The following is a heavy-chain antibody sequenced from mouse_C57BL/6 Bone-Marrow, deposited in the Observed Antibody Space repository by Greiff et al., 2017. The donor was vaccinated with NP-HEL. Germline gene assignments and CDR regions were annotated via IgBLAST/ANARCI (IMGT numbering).Heavy chain of an antibody. V-gene: IGHV1-82*01. Sequence: PGASVKISCKASGYAFSSSWMNWVKQRPGKGLEWIGRIYPGDGDTNYNGKFKGKATLTADKSSSTAYMQLSSLTSEDSAVYFCARSPIYYYGSSYDYWGQGTTLTVSS. CDR1: GYAFSSSW. J-gene: IGHJ2*01. D-gene: IGHD1-1*01. CDR3: ARSPIYYYGSSYDY. CDR2: IYPGDGDT.